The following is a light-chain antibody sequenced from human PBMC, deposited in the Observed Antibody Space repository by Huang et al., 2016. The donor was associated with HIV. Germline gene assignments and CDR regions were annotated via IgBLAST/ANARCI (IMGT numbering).Light chain of an antibody. CDR3: HQYYATGT. CDR2: WAS. CDR1: QSLLYSSNNKNY. J-gene: IGKJ1*01. V-gene: IGKV4-1*01. Sequence: DIVMTQSPDSLAVSLGERATINCKSSQSLLYSSNNKNYLAWYQQKPGQPPKLLIYWASTRESGVPDRFSGSGSETDFTLTSSSLQAEDVAVYYCHQYYATGTFGQGTKVEI.